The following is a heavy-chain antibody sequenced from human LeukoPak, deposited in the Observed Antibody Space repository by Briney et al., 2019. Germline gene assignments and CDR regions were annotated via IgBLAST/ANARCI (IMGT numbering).Heavy chain of an antibody. V-gene: IGHV4-59*01. Sequence: SETLSLTCTVSGDSINSWYWSWIRQSPGKGLEWIGYIYYSGTTYYNPSLKSRVSISFDTSKNQFSLKLSSVTAADTAVYYCARVGYCSHGSCLRLDWYFDLWGRGTLVTVSS. D-gene: IGHD2-15*01. CDR2: IYYSGTT. CDR3: ARVGYCSHGSCLRLDWYFDL. CDR1: GDSINSWY. J-gene: IGHJ2*01.